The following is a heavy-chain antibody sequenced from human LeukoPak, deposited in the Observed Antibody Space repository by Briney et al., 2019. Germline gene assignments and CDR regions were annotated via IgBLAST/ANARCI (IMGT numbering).Heavy chain of an antibody. D-gene: IGHD4-17*01. J-gene: IGHJ3*02. CDR3: AGDPTTVTKGLEI. V-gene: IGHV4-59*11. Sequence: SETLSLTCTVSGGSFSSHYWSWTRQPPGKGLEWIGYISYIGSTNYNPSLKSRVTMSVDTSNNQFSLKMSSVTAADAAVYFCAGDPTTVTKGLEIWGQGTMVTVSS. CDR2: ISYIGST. CDR1: GGSFSSHY.